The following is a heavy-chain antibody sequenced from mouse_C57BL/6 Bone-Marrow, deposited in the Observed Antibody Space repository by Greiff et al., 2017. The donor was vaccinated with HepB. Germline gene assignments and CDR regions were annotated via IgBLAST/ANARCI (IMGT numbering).Heavy chain of an antibody. CDR1: GFNIKDDY. CDR3: TTRLDAMDY. J-gene: IGHJ4*01. Sequence: VQLKVSGAELVRPGASVKLSCTASGFNIKDDYMHWVKQRPEQGLEWIGWIDPENGDTEYASKFQGKATIPADTSSNTAHLQLSSLTSEDTAVYYCTTRLDAMDYGGQGTSVTVSS. V-gene: IGHV14-4*01. CDR2: IDPENGDT.